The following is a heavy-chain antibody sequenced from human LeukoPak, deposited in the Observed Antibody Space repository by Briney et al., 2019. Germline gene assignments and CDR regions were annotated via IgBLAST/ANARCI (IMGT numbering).Heavy chain of an antibody. V-gene: IGHV4-4*07. CDR3: ARDKSWGYCSSTSCTRQINWFDP. J-gene: IGHJ5*02. CDR1: GGSISSYY. D-gene: IGHD2-2*01. Sequence: SETLSLTCTVSGGSISSYYWSWIRQPAGKGLEWIGRIYTSGSTNYNPSLQSRVTMSVDTSKNQFSLKLSSVTAADTAVYYCARDKSWGYCSSTSCTRQINWFDPWGQGTLVTVSS. CDR2: IYTSGST.